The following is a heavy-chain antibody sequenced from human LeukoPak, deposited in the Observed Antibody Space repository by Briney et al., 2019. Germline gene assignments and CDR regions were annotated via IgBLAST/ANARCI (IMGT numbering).Heavy chain of an antibody. J-gene: IGHJ4*02. CDR1: GFTFSTYW. D-gene: IGHD3-10*01. CDR2: INSDGSTT. Sequence: PGGSLRLSCAASGFTFSTYWMHWVRQAPGKGLVWVSRINSDGSTTSYADSVKGRFTISRDNAKNTLCLQMNSLRAEDTAVYYCARGYGSATYYPFDYWGQGTLVTVSS. V-gene: IGHV3-74*01. CDR3: ARGYGSATYYPFDY.